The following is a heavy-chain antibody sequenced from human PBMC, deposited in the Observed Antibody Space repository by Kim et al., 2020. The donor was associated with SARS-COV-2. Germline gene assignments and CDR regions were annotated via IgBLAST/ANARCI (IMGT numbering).Heavy chain of an antibody. Sequence: ASVKVSCKASGYTFTNYAIHWVRQAPGQSPEWIGGINAGNANTKYSQKFQDRVTFTRDTYASTVYLEMGSLRAEDTSVYYCARDFSGYNYYYYGMDVWGQGTTVTVSS. J-gene: IGHJ6*02. CDR1: GYTFTNYA. D-gene: IGHD5-12*01. CDR2: INAGNANT. V-gene: IGHV1-3*01. CDR3: ARDFSGYNYYYYGMDV.